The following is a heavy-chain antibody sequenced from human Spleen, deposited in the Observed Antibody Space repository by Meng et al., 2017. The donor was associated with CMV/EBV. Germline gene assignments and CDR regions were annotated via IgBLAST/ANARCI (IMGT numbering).Heavy chain of an antibody. J-gene: IGHJ4*03. Sequence: ASVKVSCKASGYTFTGYQMHWVRQAPGQGLEWMGWIHPNGGSTNYAQKFQGRVTMTRDTSISTAYMELSRLRSDDTAAYYCAREEGITGTTGFDYWGQGTTVTVSS. CDR3: AREEGITGTTGFDY. CDR1: GYTFTGYQ. V-gene: IGHV1-2*02. D-gene: IGHD1-7*01. CDR2: IHPNGGST.